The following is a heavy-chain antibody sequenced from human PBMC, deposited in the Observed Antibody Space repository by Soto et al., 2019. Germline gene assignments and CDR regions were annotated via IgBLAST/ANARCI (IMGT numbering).Heavy chain of an antibody. CDR2: IYYSGST. V-gene: IGHV4-30-4*01. Sequence: SETLSLSCTVSGGSISSGDYYWSWIRQPPGKGLEWIGYIYYSGSTYYNPSLKSRVTISVDTSMNQFSLKLSSVTAADTAVYYCARGDHYYDSSGYTTFDYWGQGTLVTVSS. D-gene: IGHD3-22*01. J-gene: IGHJ4*02. CDR3: ARGDHYYDSSGYTTFDY. CDR1: GGSISSGDYY.